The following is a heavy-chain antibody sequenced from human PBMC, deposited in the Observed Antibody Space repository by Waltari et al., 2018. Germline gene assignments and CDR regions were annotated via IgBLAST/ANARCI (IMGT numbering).Heavy chain of an antibody. CDR3: ARIGGYSSGWYDYYYGMDV. CDR1: GFSLSTSGMR. V-gene: IGHV2-70*04. Sequence: QVTLKESGPALVKPTQTLTLTCTFSGFSLSTSGMRVSWIRQPPGKALEWLARIDWDDDKFYSTSLKTRLTSSKDTSKNQVVLTMTNMDPVDTATYYCARIGGYSSGWYDYYYGMDVWGQGTTVTVSS. J-gene: IGHJ6*02. D-gene: IGHD6-19*01. CDR2: IDWDDDK.